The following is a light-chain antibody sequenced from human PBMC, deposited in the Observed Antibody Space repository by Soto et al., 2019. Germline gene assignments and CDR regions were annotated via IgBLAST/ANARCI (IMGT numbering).Light chain of an antibody. CDR3: QQYSSLPRT. CDR2: GAS. V-gene: IGKV3-20*01. CDR1: QSISTW. J-gene: IGKJ1*01. Sequence: TQSPSTLSASVGDRVTITCRASQSISTWLAWYQQNPGQAPRLLIYGASSRATGIPDRFSGSGSGTDFTLTISRLEPEDFAVYYCQQYSSLPRTFGQGTKVDIK.